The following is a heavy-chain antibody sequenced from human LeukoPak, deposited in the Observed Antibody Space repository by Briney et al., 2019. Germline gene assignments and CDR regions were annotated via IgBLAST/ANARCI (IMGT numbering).Heavy chain of an antibody. J-gene: IGHJ3*02. CDR2: IIPIFGTA. D-gene: IGHD2-15*01. CDR3: ARVNIVVVTHAFDI. CDR1: GGTFSSYA. V-gene: IGHV1-69*13. Sequence: ASVKVSCKASGGTFSSYAISWVRQAPGQGLEWMGGIIPIFGTANYAQKFQGRVTITADESTSTAYMELSSLRSEDTAVYYCARVNIVVVTHAFDIWGQGTVVTVSS.